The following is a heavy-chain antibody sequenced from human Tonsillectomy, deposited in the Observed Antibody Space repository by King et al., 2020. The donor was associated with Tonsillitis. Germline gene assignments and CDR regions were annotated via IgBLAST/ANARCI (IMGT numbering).Heavy chain of an antibody. CDR3: ARAVNWDVQYQLEWPDA. Sequence: VQLVESGGGVVQPGRSLRLSCSVSGFTFNRYTMHWVRQSPGKGLEWVAVISSDGNYADSVRGRFTVSRDNSKNILYLQITNLAAEDTAVYYCARAVNWDVQYQLEWPDAWGQGTLVTVSS. J-gene: IGHJ5*02. CDR1: GFTFNRYT. D-gene: IGHD1-1*01. V-gene: IGHV3-30*04. CDR2: ISSDG.